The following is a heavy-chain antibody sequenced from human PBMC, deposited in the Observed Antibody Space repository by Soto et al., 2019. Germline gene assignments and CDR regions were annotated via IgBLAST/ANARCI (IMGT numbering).Heavy chain of an antibody. CDR1: GGSITSHY. CDR3: ARVWGYYFDY. V-gene: IGHV4-59*11. J-gene: IGHJ4*02. Sequence: SETLSLTCSVSGGSITSHYCSWFRQPPGKGLEWIGYINHSGLTSYNPSLKSRVTMSVDTSKNQFSLKLSSVTAADTAGYYCARVWGYYFDYWGQGTLVTFSS. D-gene: IGHD2-21*01. CDR2: INHSGLT.